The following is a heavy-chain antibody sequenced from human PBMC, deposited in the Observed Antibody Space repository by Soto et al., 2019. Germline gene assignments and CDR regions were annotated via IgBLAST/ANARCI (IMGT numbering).Heavy chain of an antibody. CDR2: IYYSGST. CDR1: GGSISSSSYY. V-gene: IGHV4-39*01. D-gene: IGHD5-12*01. CDR3: ARRYWDGYNSESHFDY. J-gene: IGHJ4*02. Sequence: QLQLQESGPGLVKPSEILSLTCTVSGGSISSSSYYWGWIRQPPGKGLEWIGSIYYSGSTYYNPSLKSRVTISVDTSKNQFSLKLSSVTAADTAVYYCARRYWDGYNSESHFDYWGQGTLVTVSS.